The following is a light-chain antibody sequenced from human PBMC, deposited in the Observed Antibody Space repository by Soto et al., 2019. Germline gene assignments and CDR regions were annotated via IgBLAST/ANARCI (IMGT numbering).Light chain of an antibody. V-gene: IGLV6-57*03. J-gene: IGLJ7*01. CDR3: QSYDSSNHAV. CDR2: EDN. Sequence: NFMLTQPHSVSESPGKTVTISCTRSSGSIASNYVQWYQQRPGSAPTTVIYEDNQRPSGVPDRFSGSIDSSSNSASLTISGLKTEDEADYYCQSYDSSNHAVFGGGTQLTDL. CDR1: SGSIASNY.